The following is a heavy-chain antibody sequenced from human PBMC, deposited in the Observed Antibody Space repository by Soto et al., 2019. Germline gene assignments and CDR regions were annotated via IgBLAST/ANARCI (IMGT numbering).Heavy chain of an antibody. Sequence: QVQLVQSGAEVKKPGSSVKVSCKASGGTFSNYAFNWVRQAPGQGLEWMGGISPIFGTANYAQKFQGRLTISADESTTSAHLEMSSLTSEDTAMYFCARNRAEVWGLSYWGQRTLVTVSS. CDR2: ISPIFGTA. V-gene: IGHV1-69*01. CDR3: ARNRAEVWGLSY. CDR1: GGTFSNYA. D-gene: IGHD1-26*01. J-gene: IGHJ4*02.